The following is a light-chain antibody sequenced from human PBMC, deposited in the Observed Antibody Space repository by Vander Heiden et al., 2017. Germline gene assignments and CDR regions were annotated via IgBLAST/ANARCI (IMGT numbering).Light chain of an antibody. V-gene: IGLV2-11*01. J-gene: IGLJ1*01. CDR3: CSYAGSYTYV. CDR1: SSGVGGYNY. Sequence: QSALTQPRSVSGSPGQSVTTLCTGTSSGVGGYNYVSWYQQHPGKAPKLMIYDVSKRPSGVPDRFSGSKSGNTASLTISGLQAEDEADYYCCSYAGSYTYVFATGTKVTVL. CDR2: DVS.